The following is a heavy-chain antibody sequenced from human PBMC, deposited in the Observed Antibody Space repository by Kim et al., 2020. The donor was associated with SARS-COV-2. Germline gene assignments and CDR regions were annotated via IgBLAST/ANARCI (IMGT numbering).Heavy chain of an antibody. J-gene: IGHJ6*03. D-gene: IGHD1-1*01. CDR3: ASGEYNWNKRLSYYYYYMDV. Sequence: SVKVSCKASGGTFSSYAISWVRQAPGQGLEWMGRIIPILGIANYAQKFQGRVTITADKSTSTAYMELSSLRSEDTAVYYCASGEYNWNKRLSYYYYYMDVWGKGTTVTVSS. V-gene: IGHV1-69*04. CDR2: IIPILGIA. CDR1: GGTFSSYA.